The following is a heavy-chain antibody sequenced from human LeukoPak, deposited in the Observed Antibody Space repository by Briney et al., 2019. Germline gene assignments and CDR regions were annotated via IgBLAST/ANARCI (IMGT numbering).Heavy chain of an antibody. V-gene: IGHV3-53*01. CDR3: ARFRLGHSGSYYDEDAFDI. CDR2: IYSGAGT. J-gene: IGHJ3*02. CDR1: GFTVSNNY. D-gene: IGHD1-26*01. Sequence: GGSLRLSCAASGFTVSNNYMSWVRQAPGKGLEWVSVIYSGAGTYYADSVKGRFTISRDSSKNTLYLQMNSLRAEDTAVYYCARFRLGHSGSYYDEDAFDIWGQGTMVTVSS.